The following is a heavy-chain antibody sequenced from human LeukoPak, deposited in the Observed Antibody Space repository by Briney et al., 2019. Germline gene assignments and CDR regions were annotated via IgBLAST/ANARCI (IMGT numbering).Heavy chain of an antibody. J-gene: IGHJ5*02. V-gene: IGHV1-2*06. CDR2: INPNSGGT. D-gene: IGHD3-10*01. CDR1: GYTFTGYY. CDR3: AREPMVRDFNWFDP. Sequence: ASVKVSCKASGYTFTGYYLHWVRQAPGQGLEWMGRINPNSGGTNYAQKFQGRVTMTTDASISTAYMELNRLTSDDTAVYYCAREPMVRDFNWFDPWGQGTLVTASS.